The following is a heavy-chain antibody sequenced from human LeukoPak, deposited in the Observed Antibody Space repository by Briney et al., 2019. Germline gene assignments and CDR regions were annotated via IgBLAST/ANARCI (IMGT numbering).Heavy chain of an antibody. D-gene: IGHD2-2*01. V-gene: IGHV4-34*01. J-gene: IGHJ6*03. CDR2: INHGGST. CDR1: GGSFSGYY. CDR3: ARTSPTPVVVSAATHYYYYYYMDV. Sequence: SETLSLTCAVYGGSFSGYYWSWIRQPPWKGLEWIGEINHGGSTNYNPSLKSRVTISVDTSKNQFSLKLSSVTAADTAVYYCARTSPTPVVVSAATHYYYYYYMDVWGKGATVTVSS.